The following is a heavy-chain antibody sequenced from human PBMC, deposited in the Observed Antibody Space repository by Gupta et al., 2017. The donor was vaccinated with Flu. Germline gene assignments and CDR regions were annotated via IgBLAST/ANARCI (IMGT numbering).Heavy chain of an antibody. V-gene: IGHV1-69*01. CDR2: RKPRFDST. D-gene: IGHD2-15*01. CDR3: AKRGGYCPGTRCYLNAYCDA. Sequence: GPEWMGQRKPRFDSTTYSHKFRDRITLSADDSTGTIYMELRSLRSDDTAVYYCAKRGGYCPGTRCYLNAYCDAWGQGTLVTVSS. J-gene: IGHJ5*02.